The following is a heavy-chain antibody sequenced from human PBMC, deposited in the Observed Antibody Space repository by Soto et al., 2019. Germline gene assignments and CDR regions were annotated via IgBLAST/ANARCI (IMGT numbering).Heavy chain of an antibody. D-gene: IGHD2-2*01. CDR1: GGSITSSGYY. Sequence: QVQLQESGPGLVKPSQTLSLTCTVSGGSITSSGYYWSWISQHPGEGLEWIGFTSNSGSTSYNPSPKSGVPTAVDTSSNQFSLHLKSVTAGDTAVYYCARGGGSTKVDYWGPGTLVSVSP. CDR2: TSNSGST. J-gene: IGHJ4*02. CDR3: ARGGGSTKVDY. V-gene: IGHV4-31*03.